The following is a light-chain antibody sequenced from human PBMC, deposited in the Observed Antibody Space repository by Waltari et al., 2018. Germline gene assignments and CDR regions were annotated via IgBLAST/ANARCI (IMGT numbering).Light chain of an antibody. CDR1: TSHLDNSY. CDR2: DTY. V-gene: IGLV1-51*01. Sequence: QSVLTQPPYLSAPPGLKGPTSCSGSTSHLDNSYVSWDQQLPGTVPNLLVYDTYKRPSGIPDRVFGSKSGTSATLGITGLQTGDEAHYYCGAWDSSLTAYVFGTGTEVTVL. CDR3: GAWDSSLTAYV. J-gene: IGLJ1*01.